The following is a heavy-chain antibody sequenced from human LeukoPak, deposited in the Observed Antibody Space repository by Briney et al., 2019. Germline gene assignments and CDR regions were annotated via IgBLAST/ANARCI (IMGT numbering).Heavy chain of an antibody. CDR1: GFIFSSYE. Sequence: PPGGSLRLSCAASGFIFSSYEMNWVRQAPGKGLEWVSGISRTTGSTYYADSVKGRFTISRDNSKNTLYLQMNSLRAEDTAVYYCAANYYDSGSSPYWGQGTLVTVSS. CDR2: ISRTTGST. J-gene: IGHJ4*02. CDR3: AANYYDSGSSPY. D-gene: IGHD3-10*01. V-gene: IGHV3-23*01.